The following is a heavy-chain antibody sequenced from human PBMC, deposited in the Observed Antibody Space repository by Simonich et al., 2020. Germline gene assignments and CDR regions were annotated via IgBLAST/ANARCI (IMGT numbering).Heavy chain of an antibody. Sequence: QVQLVQSGAEVKKPGASVKVSCKASGYTFTGFYMHWVRQAPGQGLEWMGWNNPNRGGTNYEQKFQGRVTMTRDTSISTAYMELSRLRSDDTAVYYCARGALTGDYYYMDVWGKGTTVTVSS. V-gene: IGHV1-2*02. D-gene: IGHD7-27*01. CDR1: GYTFTGFY. CDR3: ARGALTGDYYYMDV. CDR2: NNPNRGGT. J-gene: IGHJ6*03.